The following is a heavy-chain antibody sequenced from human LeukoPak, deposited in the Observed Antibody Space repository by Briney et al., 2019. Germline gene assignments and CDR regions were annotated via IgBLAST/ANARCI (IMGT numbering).Heavy chain of an antibody. CDR3: ARTQRVEWAAAQGGFDY. Sequence: ASVTVSCKASGYTFTGYYMHWVRQAPGQGLEWRGWINPNSGGTNYAQKFQGRVTTTRDTSISTVYMELSRLRSDDTAVYYCARTQRVEWAAAQGGFDYWGQGTLVTVPS. CDR1: GYTFTGYY. CDR2: INPNSGGT. V-gene: IGHV1-2*02. D-gene: IGHD2-2*01. J-gene: IGHJ4*02.